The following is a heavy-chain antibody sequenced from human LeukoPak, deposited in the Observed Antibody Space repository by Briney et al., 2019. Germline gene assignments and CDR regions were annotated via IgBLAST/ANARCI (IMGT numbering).Heavy chain of an antibody. CDR3: ARDRVGVYGSGSYFHDY. Sequence: ASVKVSCKASGYSFTTFYMHWVRQAPGQGLEWMGQINPNNGDTNYAQKFQGRVTMTRDTSISTAYMELSRLRSDDTAVYYCARDRVGVYGSGSYFHDYWGQGTLVTVSS. CDR1: GYSFTTFY. J-gene: IGHJ4*02. CDR2: INPNNGDT. V-gene: IGHV1-2*06. D-gene: IGHD3-10*01.